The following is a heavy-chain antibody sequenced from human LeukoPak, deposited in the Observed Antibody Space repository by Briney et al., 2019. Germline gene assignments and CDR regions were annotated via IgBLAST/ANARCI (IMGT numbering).Heavy chain of an antibody. CDR3: ARVLCPGSSGCLFDY. V-gene: IGHV4-59*01. J-gene: IGHJ4*02. D-gene: IGHD6-19*01. CDR2: IYYSGRT. Sequence: PSETLSLTCTVSGGSISSYYWSWIRQPPGKGLEWIGYIYYSGRTNYNSSLKSRVTISVDTSKNQFSLKLSSVTAADTAVYYCARVLCPGSSGCLFDYWGQGTLVTVSS. CDR1: GGSISSYY.